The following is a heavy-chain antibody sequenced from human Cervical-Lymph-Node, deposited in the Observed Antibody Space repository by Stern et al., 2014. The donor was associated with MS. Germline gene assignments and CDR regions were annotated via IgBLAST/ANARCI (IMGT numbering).Heavy chain of an antibody. CDR2: INPKNGGT. Sequence: MQLVESGAEVKKPGASVKVSCKASGYTFTDYYMHWVRQAPGQGLEWMGWINPKNGGTVYAPKYRGRVTMTRDTSIATSYMELSSLTSDDSAFYYCAKEKQYTYGLDYWGQGTLVTVSS. CDR1: GYTFTDYY. D-gene: IGHD5-18*01. V-gene: IGHV1-2*02. J-gene: IGHJ4*02. CDR3: AKEKQYTYGLDY.